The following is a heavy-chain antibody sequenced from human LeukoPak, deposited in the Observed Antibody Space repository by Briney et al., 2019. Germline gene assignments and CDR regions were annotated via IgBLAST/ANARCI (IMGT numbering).Heavy chain of an antibody. J-gene: IGHJ4*02. CDR1: GFTFSRYW. CDR2: VKEDGSQK. V-gene: IGHV3-7*03. Sequence: GGSLRLSCAASGFTFSRYWMSWVRQAPGKGLEWVASVKEDGSQKNYADTVEGRFTISRDNAKKSLVLQMNSLRVEDTAIYYCAREAYWGPGTLVTVYS. CDR3: AREAY.